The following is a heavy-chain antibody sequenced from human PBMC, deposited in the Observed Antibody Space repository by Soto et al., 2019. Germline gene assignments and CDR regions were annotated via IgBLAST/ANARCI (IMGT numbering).Heavy chain of an antibody. D-gene: IGHD7-27*01. J-gene: IGHJ5*01. CDR1: GGSINSYY. CDR2: IYCSGTT. CDR3: ARRRRNWGLDS. Sequence: PSETLSLTCTVSGGSINSYYWSWIRQPPGKGLEWIGYIYCSGTTNYNPSLKSRVTISVDTSKNQFSLRLSSVTAADTAVYYCARRRRNWGLDSWGQGTLVTVSS. V-gene: IGHV4-59*08.